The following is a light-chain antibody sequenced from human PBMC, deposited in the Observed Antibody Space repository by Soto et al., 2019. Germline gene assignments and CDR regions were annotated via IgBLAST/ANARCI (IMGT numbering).Light chain of an antibody. J-gene: IGKJ2*01. V-gene: IGKV3-15*01. CDR3: QQYNNWPHT. CDR2: GAS. CDR1: QSVSSN. Sequence: EIVMTQSPATLSVSPGERATLSCSASQSVSSNLAWYQQKPGQAPRLLIYGASTRATGIPARFSGSGSGTEFTLTISSLQSEDFAVYYCQQYNNWPHTFGQGNKLEIK.